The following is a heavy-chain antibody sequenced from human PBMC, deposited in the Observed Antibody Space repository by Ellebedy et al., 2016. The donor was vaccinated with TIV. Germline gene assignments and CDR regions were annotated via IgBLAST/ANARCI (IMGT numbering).Heavy chain of an antibody. V-gene: IGHV3-48*01. CDR3: ARDNDFWSGYLTFDY. D-gene: IGHD3-3*01. CDR2: ISSSSSTI. J-gene: IGHJ4*02. CDR1: GFTFSSYS. Sequence: PGGSLRLSCAASGFTFSSYSMNWVRQAPGKGLEWVSYISSSSSTIYYADSVKGRFTISRDNAKNSLYLQMNSLRAEDTAVYYCARDNDFWSGYLTFDYWGQGTLVTVSS.